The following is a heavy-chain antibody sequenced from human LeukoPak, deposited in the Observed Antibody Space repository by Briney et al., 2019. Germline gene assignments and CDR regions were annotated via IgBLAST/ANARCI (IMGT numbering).Heavy chain of an antibody. Sequence: PSETLSLTCTVSVDSISSYYWSWIRQSPGKGLEWIGYIYYSGSTNYNPSLKSRVTIAVDTSKNQFSLKLSSVTAADTAVYYCARGGIAAAALVHLDYWGQGTLVTVSS. J-gene: IGHJ4*02. V-gene: IGHV4-59*01. CDR2: IYYSGST. CDR3: ARGGIAAAALVHLDY. CDR1: VDSISSYY. D-gene: IGHD6-13*01.